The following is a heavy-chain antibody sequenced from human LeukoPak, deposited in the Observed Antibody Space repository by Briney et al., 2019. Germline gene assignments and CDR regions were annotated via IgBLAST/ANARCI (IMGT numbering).Heavy chain of an antibody. D-gene: IGHD3-22*01. CDR1: GFTFSSYE. V-gene: IGHV3-48*03. CDR3: ARDRPYYYDSSGLDHG. Sequence: GGSLRLSCAASGFTFSSYEMNWVRQAPGKGLEWVSYISSSGSTIYYADSVKGRFTISRDNAKNSLYLQMNSLRAEDTAVYYCARDRPYYYDSSGLDHGWGQGTLVTVSS. CDR2: ISSSGSTI. J-gene: IGHJ4*02.